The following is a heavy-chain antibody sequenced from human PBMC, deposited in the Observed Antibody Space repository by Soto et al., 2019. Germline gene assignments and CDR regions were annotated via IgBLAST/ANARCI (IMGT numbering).Heavy chain of an antibody. V-gene: IGHV1-8*01. J-gene: IGHJ5*02. CDR1: GYTFTSYY. Sequence: QVQLVQSVAEVKKPGASVKVSCKGSGYTFTSYYINWVRQATGQGLEWMGWMNPNSGNTGYAQTLQGRVTMTWDTSISTAFMELKSLKIEDTAMYYCARGHISSTKNWLDPWGQGTLVTVSS. CDR3: ARGHISSTKNWLDP. CDR2: MNPNSGNT. D-gene: IGHD6-6*01.